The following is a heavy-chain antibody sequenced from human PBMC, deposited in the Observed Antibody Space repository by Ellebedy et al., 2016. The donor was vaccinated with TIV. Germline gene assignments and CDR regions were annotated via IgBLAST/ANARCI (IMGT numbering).Heavy chain of an antibody. CDR2: ISSSSSYI. V-gene: IGHV3-21*01. CDR3: ARVGNGCYNIIDY. Sequence: GESLKISCAASGFSFGTYTMNWVRQAPGKGLEWVSSISSSSSYISYADSLRGRFPISRDNAKNSLYLQTNSLRGEDTAVYYCARVGNGCYNIIDYWGRGTQVTVSS. D-gene: IGHD3-3*01. CDR1: GFSFGTYT. J-gene: IGHJ4*02.